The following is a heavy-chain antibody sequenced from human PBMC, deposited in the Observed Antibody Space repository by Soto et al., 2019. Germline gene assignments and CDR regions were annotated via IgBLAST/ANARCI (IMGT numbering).Heavy chain of an antibody. D-gene: IGHD5-12*01. CDR1: GGSISSYY. Sequence: SETLSLTCTVSGGSISSYYLSWIRQPPGKGLEWIGYIYYSGSTNYNPSLKSRVTMSVDTSKNQFSLKLSSVTAADTAVYYCARDVESGYDHYFDYWGQGTLVTVSS. J-gene: IGHJ4*02. V-gene: IGHV4-59*01. CDR3: ARDVESGYDHYFDY. CDR2: IYYSGST.